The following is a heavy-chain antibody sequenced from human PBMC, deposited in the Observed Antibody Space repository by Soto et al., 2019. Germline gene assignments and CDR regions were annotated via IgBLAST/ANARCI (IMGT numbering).Heavy chain of an antibody. CDR3: AREAPYHGSGMYGAGMDV. J-gene: IGHJ6*02. V-gene: IGHV1-3*01. D-gene: IGHD3-10*01. CDR2: INAGNGNT. CDR1: GYTFTAFA. Sequence: QVPLVQSGAEVKKPGASVKVSCKASGYTFTAFAIHWVRQAPGLRPEWMGWINAGNGNTKPSQKFQGRGTITMDTSASTAYMELSSLRSEDTAVYYCAREAPYHGSGMYGAGMDVWGQGTTVTVSS.